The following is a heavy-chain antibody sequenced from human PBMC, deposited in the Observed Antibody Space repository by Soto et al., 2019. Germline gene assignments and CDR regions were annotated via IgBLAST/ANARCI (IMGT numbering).Heavy chain of an antibody. CDR2: IYYSGST. V-gene: IGHV4-31*03. CDR3: ARHSPYYDFWSGSTYGMDV. D-gene: IGHD3-3*01. Sequence: PSETLSLTCPVSGGSISSGGYYWSWKRQHPGKGLEWIGYIYYSGSTYYNPSLKSRVTISVDTSKNQFSLKLSSVTAADTAVYYCARHSPYYDFWSGSTYGMDVWGQGTTVTVSS. CDR1: GGSISSGGYY. J-gene: IGHJ6*02.